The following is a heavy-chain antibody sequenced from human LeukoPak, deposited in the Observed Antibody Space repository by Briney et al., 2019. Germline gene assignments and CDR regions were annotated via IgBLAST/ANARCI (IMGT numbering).Heavy chain of an antibody. CDR3: ARGSGSYFADLTGFDY. Sequence: GASVKVSCKASGYTFTGYGISCGRQAPGQGVEWMGWISAYNGNTNYAQKLQGTVTMTTDTSTSTAYMELRSLRSDDTAVYYCARGSGSYFADLTGFDYWGQGTLVTVSS. CDR1: GYTFTGYG. D-gene: IGHD3-10*01. CDR2: ISAYNGNT. J-gene: IGHJ4*02. V-gene: IGHV1-18*01.